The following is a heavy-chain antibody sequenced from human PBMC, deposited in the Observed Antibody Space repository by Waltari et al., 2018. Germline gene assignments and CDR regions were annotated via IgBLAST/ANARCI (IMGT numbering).Heavy chain of an antibody. CDR2: IYYSGST. D-gene: IGHD3-10*01. CDR3: ARTNYYGSGSYYD. CDR1: GGSISSYY. V-gene: IGHV4-59*01. J-gene: IGHJ4*02. Sequence: QESGPGLVKPSETLSLTCTVSGGSISSYYWSWIRQPPGKGLEWIGYIYYSGSTNYNPSLKSRVTISVDTSKNQFSLKLSSVTAADTAVYYCARTNYYGSGSYYDWGQGTLVTVSS.